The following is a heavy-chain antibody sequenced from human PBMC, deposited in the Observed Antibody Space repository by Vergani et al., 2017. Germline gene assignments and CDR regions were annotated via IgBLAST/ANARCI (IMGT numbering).Heavy chain of an antibody. CDR1: GFTFSSYA. D-gene: IGHD3-22*01. V-gene: IGHV3-30-3*01. Sequence: QVQLVESGGGVVQPGRSLRLSCAASGFTFSSYAMHWVRQAPGKGLEWVAVISYDGSNKYYADSVKGRFTISRDNSKNTLYLQMNSLRAEDTAVYYFAREQRYYYDSSGYPHFDYWGQGTLVSVSS. J-gene: IGHJ4*02. CDR2: ISYDGSNK. CDR3: AREQRYYYDSSGYPHFDY.